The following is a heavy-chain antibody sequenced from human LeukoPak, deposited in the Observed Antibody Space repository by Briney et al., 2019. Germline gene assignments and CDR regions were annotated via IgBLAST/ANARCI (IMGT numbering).Heavy chain of an antibody. V-gene: IGHV3-23*01. CDR1: GFTFSNYA. CDR3: ARHSHYWDY. D-gene: IGHD2-8*02. J-gene: IGHJ4*02. Sequence: PGGSLRLSCAASGFTFSNYAMSWVRQAPGKGLEWLSGISGSGTSTYYADSVRGRFTISRDNSKNTLYLQLNSLRAEDTAVYYCARHSHYWDYWGLGTLVTVSS. CDR2: ISGSGTST.